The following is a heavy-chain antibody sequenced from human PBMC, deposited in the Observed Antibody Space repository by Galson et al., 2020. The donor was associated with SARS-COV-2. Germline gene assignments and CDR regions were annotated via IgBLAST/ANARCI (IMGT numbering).Heavy chain of an antibody. CDR3: ARGYFYGSGSFDS. V-gene: IGHV3-7*04. CDR2: IKPDGSDK. D-gene: IGHD3-10*01. Sequence: HSGGSLRLSCAASGFSFSAYWMTWVRQAPGKGLEWVANIKPDGSDKYYVDSVQGRFTVSRDNAKNSLYLQMNSLRAEDTAVYYCARGYFYGSGSFDSWGQGTLVTVSS. J-gene: IGHJ5*01. CDR1: GFSFSAYW.